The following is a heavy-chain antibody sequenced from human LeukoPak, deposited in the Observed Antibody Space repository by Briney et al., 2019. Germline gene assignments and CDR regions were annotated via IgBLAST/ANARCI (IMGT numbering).Heavy chain of an antibody. D-gene: IGHD3-10*01. V-gene: IGHV1-18*01. CDR2: ISAYNGNT. Sequence: ASVKVSCKASGYTFTSYGISWVRQAPGQGLEWVGWISAYNGNTNYAQKLQGRVTMTTDTSTSTAYMELRSLRSDDTAVYYCARFRNYYGSGSYFDYWGQGTLVTVSS. CDR1: GYTFTSYG. CDR3: ARFRNYYGSGSYFDY. J-gene: IGHJ4*02.